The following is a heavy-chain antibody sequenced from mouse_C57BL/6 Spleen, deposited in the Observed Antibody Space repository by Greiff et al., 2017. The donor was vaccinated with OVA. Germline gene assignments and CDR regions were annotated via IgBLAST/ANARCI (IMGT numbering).Heavy chain of an antibody. V-gene: IGHV1-18*01. CDR2: INPNNGAT. D-gene: IGHD1-1*01. CDR1: GEACTDYD. CDR3: ARAHYYGSSPYYFDY. J-gene: IGHJ2*01. Sequence: EVKLMESGPELVKPGASVKITGRASGEACTDYDMDPVKPSHLKIPDVILYINPNNGATIYNQKFKGKATLTVDKSSSTAYMELRSLTSEDTAVYYCARAHYYGSSPYYFDYWGQGTTLTVSS.